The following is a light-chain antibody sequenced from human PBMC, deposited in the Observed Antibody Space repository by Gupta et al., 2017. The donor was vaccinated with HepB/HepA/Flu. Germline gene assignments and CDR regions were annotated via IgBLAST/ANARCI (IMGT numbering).Light chain of an antibody. J-gene: IGLJ2*01. CDR2: SND. V-gene: IGLV1-44*01. CDR1: SSNIGSNP. CDR3: SAWDDSLNGQVV. Sequence: QSVLSQPPSASGTPGQRVTISCSGRSSNIGSNPVNWYQQLPGKAPKVVIYSNDQRPLGVPDRFSGSKSGTSASLAISGLQSEDEADYYCSAWDDSLNGQVVFGGGTRLTGL.